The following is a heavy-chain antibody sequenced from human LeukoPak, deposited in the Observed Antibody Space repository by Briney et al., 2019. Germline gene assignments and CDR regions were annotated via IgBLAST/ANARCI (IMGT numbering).Heavy chain of an antibody. D-gene: IGHD2-21*02. J-gene: IGHJ3*02. Sequence: SETLSLTCAVSGGSISSYYWTWIRQPAGKGLEWIGRIYTTGSTNYNPSLKSRVTMSVDTSKSQFSLGLSSVTAADMAVYYCARLPGGDSSSVVAFDIWGQGTMVTVSS. CDR1: GGSISSYY. V-gene: IGHV4-59*10. CDR2: IYTTGST. CDR3: ARLPGGDSSSVVAFDI.